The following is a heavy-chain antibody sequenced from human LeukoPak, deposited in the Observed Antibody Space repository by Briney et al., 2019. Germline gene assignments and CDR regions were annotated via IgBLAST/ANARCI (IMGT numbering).Heavy chain of an antibody. J-gene: IGHJ4*02. CDR2: IYHSGST. Sequence: SETLSLTCAVYSGSFSGYYWSWIRQPPGKGLERIGEIYHSGSTNYNPSLKSRVTISVDTSKNQFSLKLNSVTAADTAVYYCARGFATMVRGVVLDFWGQGTLVTVSS. CDR3: ARGFATMVRGVVLDF. D-gene: IGHD3-10*01. CDR1: SGSFSGYY. V-gene: IGHV4-34*01.